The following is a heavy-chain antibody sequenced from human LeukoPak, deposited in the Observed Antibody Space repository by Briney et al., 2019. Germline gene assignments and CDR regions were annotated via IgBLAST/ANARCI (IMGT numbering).Heavy chain of an antibody. CDR2: INPNSGGT. V-gene: IGHV1-2*02. CDR3: ASAPPRYCSSTSCYSFDY. Sequence: ASVKVSCKASGYTFTGYYMHWVRPAPGQGLEWMGWINPNSGGTNYAQKFQGRVTMTRDTSISTAYMELSRLRSDDTAVYYCASAPPRYCSSTSCYSFDYWGQGTLVTVSS. D-gene: IGHD2-2*01. J-gene: IGHJ4*02. CDR1: GYTFTGYY.